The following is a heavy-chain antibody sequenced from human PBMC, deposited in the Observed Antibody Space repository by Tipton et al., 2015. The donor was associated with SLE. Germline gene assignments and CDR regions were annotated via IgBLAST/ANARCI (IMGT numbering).Heavy chain of an antibody. CDR2: ISWNSNNI. Sequence: RSLRLSCAASGFNFDQYAMHWVRQAPGKGLEWVSGISWNSNNIGYADSVKGRFTISRDNAKDSLYLQMNSLRAEDTAVYYCAKDPGRGREAATDWGQGTLVTVSS. J-gene: IGHJ4*02. CDR3: AKDPGRGREAATD. V-gene: IGHV3-9*01. D-gene: IGHD1-26*01. CDR1: GFNFDQYA.